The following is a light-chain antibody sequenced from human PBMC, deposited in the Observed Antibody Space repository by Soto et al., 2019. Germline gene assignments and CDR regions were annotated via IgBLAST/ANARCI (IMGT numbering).Light chain of an antibody. CDR1: QDIRHD. CDR2: AAS. J-gene: IGKJ1*01. CDR3: LQRNDYPPT. Sequence: DIQMTQSPSSLSASVGDRVTITCRASQDIRHDLGWYQQKPGKPPKRLIYAASSLQSGVASRFSGSGSGTECTLPISSLQPEDYATYYCLQRNDYPPTFGQGTKVEI. V-gene: IGKV1-17*01.